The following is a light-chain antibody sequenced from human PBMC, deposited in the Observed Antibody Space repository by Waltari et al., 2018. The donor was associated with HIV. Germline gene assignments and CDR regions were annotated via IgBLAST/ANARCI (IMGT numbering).Light chain of an antibody. Sequence: DIAMTQSPDFLAVSLVDKPTLNCMSSKTVLHTFHKKNHLAWYQRKPGQRPRLVLYWPSTRESGVPDRFSGSGSGTNFPLTISRLQPEDVAVYYCQQYYSFPLTFGGGTTVEIK. J-gene: IGKJ4*01. V-gene: IGKV4-1*01. CDR3: QQYYSFPLT. CDR1: KTVLHTFHKKNH. CDR2: WPS.